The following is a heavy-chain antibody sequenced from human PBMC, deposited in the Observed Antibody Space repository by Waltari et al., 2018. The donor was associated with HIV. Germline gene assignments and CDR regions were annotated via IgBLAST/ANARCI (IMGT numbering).Heavy chain of an antibody. Sequence: HVQLVASGGGVVQPGSYLRLSCAASGFTFSNYGMPCVRQAPGKGLGWVALIWYDESNKYYADAVKGRFTISRDHSKNTLYLQMNSLRAEDTAVYYCARDGTPARAFDIWGQGTMVTVSS. V-gene: IGHV3-33*01. CDR3: ARDGTPARAFDI. D-gene: IGHD1-26*01. CDR2: IWYDESNK. CDR1: GFTFSNYG. J-gene: IGHJ3*02.